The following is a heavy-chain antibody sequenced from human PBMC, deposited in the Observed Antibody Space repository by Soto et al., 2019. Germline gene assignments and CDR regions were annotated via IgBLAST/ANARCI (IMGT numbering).Heavy chain of an antibody. J-gene: IGHJ2*01. Sequence: EMQLVESGGGLVQPGRSLRLSCAASGFIFDEYAMHWVRQAPGKGLEWVSGIVWNSATIGYVDSVKGRFTISRDNAKNSLYLQMNSLRAEDAALYYCAKDGRSLRYFDSGYFDLWGRGTLVTVSS. CDR3: AKDGRSLRYFDSGYFDL. CDR2: IVWNSATI. CDR1: GFIFDEYA. V-gene: IGHV3-9*01. D-gene: IGHD3-9*01.